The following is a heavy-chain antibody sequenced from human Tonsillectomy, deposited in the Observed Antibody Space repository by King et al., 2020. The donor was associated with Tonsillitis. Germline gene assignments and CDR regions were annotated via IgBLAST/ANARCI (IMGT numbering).Heavy chain of an antibody. D-gene: IGHD3-10*01. CDR3: ARLRRLGYGELLPDY. Sequence: QLVQSGAEVKKPGESLKISCKGSGNSFTSHWVGWVRPMPGKGLEWMGIIYPGDSDTRYSPSFQGQVTISADKSINTAYLQWSSLKASDTATYYCARLRRLGYGELLPDYWGQGTLVTVSA. J-gene: IGHJ4*02. CDR2: IYPGDSDT. V-gene: IGHV5-51*03. CDR1: GNSFTSHW.